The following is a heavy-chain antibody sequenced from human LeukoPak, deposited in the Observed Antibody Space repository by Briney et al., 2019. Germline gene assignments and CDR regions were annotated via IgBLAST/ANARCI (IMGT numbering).Heavy chain of an antibody. D-gene: IGHD3-10*01. V-gene: IGHV3-23*01. CDR3: AKKVSPITMVRGVETDY. J-gene: IGHJ4*02. CDR1: GFTFSSYA. CDR2: ISGSGGST. Sequence: GGPLRLSCAASGFTFSSYAMSWVRQAPGKGLEWVSAISGSGGSTYYADSVKGRFTISRDNSKNTLYLQMNSLRAEDTAVYYCAKKVSPITMVRGVETDYWGQGTLVTVSS.